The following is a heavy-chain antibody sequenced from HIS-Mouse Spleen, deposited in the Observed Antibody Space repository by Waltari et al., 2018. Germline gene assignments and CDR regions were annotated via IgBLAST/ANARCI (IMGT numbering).Heavy chain of an antibody. CDR3: AREIPYSSSWYDWYFDL. D-gene: IGHD6-13*01. J-gene: IGHJ2*01. CDR1: GGAISSSSYY. Sequence: QLQLQESGPGLVKPSETLSLTCTVPGGAISSSSYYWGWIRQPPGKGLEWTGSIYYSGSTCSIPSPKGRVTISVDTSKNQFSLTLSSVTAADTAVYYCAREIPYSSSWYDWYFDLWGRGTLVTVSS. V-gene: IGHV4-39*07. CDR2: IYYSGST.